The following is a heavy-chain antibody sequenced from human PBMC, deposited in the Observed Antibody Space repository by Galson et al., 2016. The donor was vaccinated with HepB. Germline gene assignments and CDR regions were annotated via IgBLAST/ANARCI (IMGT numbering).Heavy chain of an antibody. J-gene: IGHJ2*01. CDR2: IYPGASDT. V-gene: IGHV5-51*01. CDR3: AGHRPGFSAWWYFDL. D-gene: IGHD5-12*01. CDR1: GYSFPNYW. Sequence: QSGAEAKKPGESLKISSKGSGYSFPNYWIGWVRQMPGKGLEWLATIYPGASDTRYSPSFQGQVTISADKSIRTAYLQWSRLNASDPPMYYCAGHRPGFSAWWYFDLWGRGTLVTVS.